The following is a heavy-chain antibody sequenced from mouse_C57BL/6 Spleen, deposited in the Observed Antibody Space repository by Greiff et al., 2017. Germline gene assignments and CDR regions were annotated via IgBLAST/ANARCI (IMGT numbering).Heavy chain of an antibody. CDR3: ARGGGRFAY. CDR2: INPNNGGT. D-gene: IGHD3-3*01. V-gene: IGHV1-18*01. CDR1: GYTFTDYN. Sequence: EVKLQESGPELVKPGASVKIPCKASGYTFTDYNMDWVKQSHGKSLEWIGDINPNNGGTIYNQKFKGKATLTVDKSSSTAYMELRSLTSEDTAVYYCARGGGRFAYWGQGTLVTVSA. J-gene: IGHJ3*01.